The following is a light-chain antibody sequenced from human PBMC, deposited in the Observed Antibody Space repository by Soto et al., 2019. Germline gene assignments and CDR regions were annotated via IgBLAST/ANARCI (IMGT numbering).Light chain of an antibody. CDR2: GAT. J-gene: IGKJ5*01. CDR3: QQYVTSPAIT. CDR1: ESVGDY. Sequence: SPGALSLSPGERATLSCWASESVGDYLAWYQQKPGQAPRLLIYGATKRTSGTPDRFSGTGSETAFTLAIRRLEPGDFAVYYCQQYVTSPAITFGQGTRLEIK. V-gene: IGKV3-20*01.